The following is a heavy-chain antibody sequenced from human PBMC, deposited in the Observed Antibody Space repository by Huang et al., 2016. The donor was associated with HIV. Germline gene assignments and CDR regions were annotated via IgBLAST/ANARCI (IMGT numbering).Heavy chain of an antibody. CDR1: GFIFKDFA. CDR2: VRSSCLGGAS. J-gene: IGHJ6*03. V-gene: IGHV3-49*03. CDR3: SPTGDDYFYYYMDV. Sequence: VESGGDAVQSGRSLRLSCRGSGFIFKDFAINWFRQSARKGLEWIGFVRSSCLGGASKSAPSVKDRFSVSRDEAKNVAFLQMENLQVDDTAVYYCSPTGDDYFYYYMDVWGNGTTVIVS. D-gene: IGHD4-17*01.